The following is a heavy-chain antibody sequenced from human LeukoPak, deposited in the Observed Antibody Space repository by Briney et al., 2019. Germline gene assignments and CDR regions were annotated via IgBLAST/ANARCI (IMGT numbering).Heavy chain of an antibody. CDR3: ATGRSITMIAPFDY. Sequence: ASVKVSCKASGYTFTSYGISWVRQAPGQGLEWMGWISAYNGNTNYAQKLQGRVTMTTDTSTSTAYMELSSLRSEDTAVYYCATGRSITMIAPFDYWGQGTLVTVSS. J-gene: IGHJ4*02. D-gene: IGHD3-22*01. V-gene: IGHV1-18*01. CDR2: ISAYNGNT. CDR1: GYTFTSYG.